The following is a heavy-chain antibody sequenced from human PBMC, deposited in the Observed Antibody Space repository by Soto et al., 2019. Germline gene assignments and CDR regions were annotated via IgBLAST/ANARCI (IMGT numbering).Heavy chain of an antibody. J-gene: IGHJ6*02. Sequence: GASVKFSCKASGYTFIRYGITWVRQAPGQGLEWVGWISPYNDYTEYAQKFHGRVTMTTDTSSRTVTMALRGLRSDDTAVYYCARGGYYDNFWKKLNSYGLDVWGQGTTVTVSS. CDR1: GYTFIRYG. CDR2: ISPYNDYT. V-gene: IGHV1-18*01. D-gene: IGHD3-16*01. CDR3: ARGGYYDNFWKKLNSYGLDV.